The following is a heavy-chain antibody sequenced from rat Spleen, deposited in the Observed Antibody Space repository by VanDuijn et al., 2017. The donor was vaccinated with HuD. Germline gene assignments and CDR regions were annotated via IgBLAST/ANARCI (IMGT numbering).Heavy chain of an antibody. J-gene: IGHJ3*01. V-gene: IGHV5S13*01. CDR1: GFTFSNYG. Sequence: EVELVESGGGLVQPGRSMKLSCAASGFTFSNYGMAWVRQAPKKGLEWVAYISYDGGSTYYRDSVKGRFTISRDNGNDTLYLQMDSLRSEDTATYYCATYFGYNLNWFAYWGQGTLVTVSS. D-gene: IGHD1-9*01. CDR3: ATYFGYNLNWFAY. CDR2: ISYDGGST.